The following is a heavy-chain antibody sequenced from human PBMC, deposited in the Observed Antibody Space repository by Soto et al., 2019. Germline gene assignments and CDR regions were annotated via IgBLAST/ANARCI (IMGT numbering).Heavy chain of an antibody. CDR3: AKDISPGQGYRIFDY. D-gene: IGHD5-18*01. V-gene: IGHV3-23*01. J-gene: IGHJ4*02. CDR2: LSGSGDNT. CDR1: GFTFSSFA. Sequence: EVQLLESGGGLVQPGGSLRLSCVASGFTFSSFAMSWVRQAPGKGLEWVSLLSGSGDNTYYADSVKGRFTISRDNSKSTLYLQMNSLRAEDTAIYYCAKDISPGQGYRIFDYWGQGTHVTVSS.